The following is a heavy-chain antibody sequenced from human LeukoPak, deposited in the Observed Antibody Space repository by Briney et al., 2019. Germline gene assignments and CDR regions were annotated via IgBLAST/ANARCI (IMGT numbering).Heavy chain of an antibody. CDR1: GGSFSGYY. CDR2: INHSGST. Sequence: PSETLSLTCAVYGGSFSGYYWSWIRRPPGKGLEWIGEINHSGSTNYNPSLKSRVTISVDTSKNQFSLKLSSVTAADTAVYYCARGRDYFDYWGQGTLVTVSS. CDR3: ARGRDYFDY. V-gene: IGHV4-34*01. J-gene: IGHJ4*02.